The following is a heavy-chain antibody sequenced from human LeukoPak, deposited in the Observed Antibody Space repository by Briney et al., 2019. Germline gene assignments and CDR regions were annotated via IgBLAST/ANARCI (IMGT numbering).Heavy chain of an antibody. Sequence: PSETLSLTCTVSGGSISSGGYYWSWIRQPPGKGLEWIGEINHSGSTNYNPSLKSRVTISVDTSKNQFSLKLSSVTAADTAVYYCARGRGSSWSTNQYYYGMDVWGQGTTVTVSS. CDR3: ARGRGSSWSTNQYYYGMDV. D-gene: IGHD6-13*01. V-gene: IGHV4-39*07. CDR1: GGSISSGGYY. J-gene: IGHJ6*02. CDR2: INHSGST.